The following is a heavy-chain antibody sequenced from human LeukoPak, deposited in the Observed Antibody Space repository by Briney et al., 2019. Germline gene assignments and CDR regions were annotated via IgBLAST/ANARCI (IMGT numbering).Heavy chain of an antibody. J-gene: IGHJ4*02. Sequence: GGSLRLSCAASGFTFSSYDMHWVRQATGRGLEWVSAIGTAGDTYYPGSVKGRFTISRENAKNSLYLQMNSLRAGDTAVYYCARGCGRIPPCEPDFDYWGQGSLVTVSS. V-gene: IGHV3-13*01. CDR2: IGTAGDT. CDR1: GFTFSSYD. CDR3: ARGCGRIPPCEPDFDY. D-gene: IGHD5-18*01.